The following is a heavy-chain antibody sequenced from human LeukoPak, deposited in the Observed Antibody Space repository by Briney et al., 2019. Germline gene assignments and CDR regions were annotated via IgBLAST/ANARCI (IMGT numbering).Heavy chain of an antibody. J-gene: IGHJ6*03. V-gene: IGHV3-21*01. CDR1: GFAFNSYT. CDR2: ITSRGTHI. D-gene: IGHD4-11*01. CDR3: ARVAQGATTENYYYYYMDV. Sequence: GGSLRLSCAASGFAFNSYTIEWVRQAPGKGLEWVSAITSRGTHIYNADSVKGRFTISRDNAENSAYQQMSSLRAEDTAVYYCARVAQGATTENYYYYYMDVWGKGTTVTVSS.